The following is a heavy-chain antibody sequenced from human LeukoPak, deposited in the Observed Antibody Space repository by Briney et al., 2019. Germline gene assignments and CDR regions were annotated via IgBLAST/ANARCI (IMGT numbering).Heavy chain of an antibody. CDR2: INPSGGST. CDR3: ANTDCSSTSCYEPYFDY. J-gene: IGHJ4*02. D-gene: IGHD2-2*01. V-gene: IGHV1-46*01. CDR1: GYTFASYY. Sequence: GASVKVSCKASGYTFASYYMHWVRQAPGQGLEWMGIINPSGGSTSYAQKFQGRVTMTRDMSTSTVYMELSSLRSEDTAVYYCANTDCSSTSCYEPYFDYWGQGTLVTVSS.